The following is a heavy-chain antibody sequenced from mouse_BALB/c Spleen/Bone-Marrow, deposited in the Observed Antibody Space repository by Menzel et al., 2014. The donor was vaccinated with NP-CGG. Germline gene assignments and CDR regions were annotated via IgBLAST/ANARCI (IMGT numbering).Heavy chain of an antibody. CDR2: IDPENGNT. CDR1: GFNIKDYY. J-gene: IGHJ2*01. D-gene: IGHD1-1*01. CDR3: ARRYGSSFDY. V-gene: IGHV14-1*02. Sequence: VQLQQSGAELVRPGALVKLSCKASGFNIKDYYMHWGIQRPEQGLEWIGWIDPENGNTIYDPKFQGKASITADTSSNTAYLQLSSLTSEDTAVYYCARRYGSSFDYWSQGTTLTVSS.